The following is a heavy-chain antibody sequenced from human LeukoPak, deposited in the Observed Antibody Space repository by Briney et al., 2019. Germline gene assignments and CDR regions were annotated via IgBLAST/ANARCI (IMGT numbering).Heavy chain of an antibody. CDR3: AIDLTLYYYDSSGYSWFDP. CDR2: INPNSGGT. D-gene: IGHD3-22*01. V-gene: IGHV1-2*02. J-gene: IGHJ5*02. CDR1: GYTFTAYY. Sequence: ASVKVSSTASGYTFTAYYMHWVRQAPGQGLEWMGWINPNSGGTNYAQQFQGRVTMTRDTSISTAYMELSRLRSDDTAVYYCAIDLTLYYYDSSGYSWFDPGGQGTLVTVS.